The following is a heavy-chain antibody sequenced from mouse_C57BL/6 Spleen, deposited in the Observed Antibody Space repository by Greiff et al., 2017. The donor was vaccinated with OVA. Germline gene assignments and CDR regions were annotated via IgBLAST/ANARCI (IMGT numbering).Heavy chain of an antibody. CDR3: ARHYDSFYAMDY. D-gene: IGHD2-4*01. Sequence: VQRVESGPGLVQPSQSLSITCTVSGFSLTSYGVHWVRQSPGKGLEWLGVIWSGGSTDYNAAFISRLSISKENSKSQVFFKMNSLQADDTAIYYCARHYDSFYAMDYWGQGTSVTVAS. CDR2: IWSGGST. J-gene: IGHJ4*01. CDR1: GFSLTSYG. V-gene: IGHV2-2*01.